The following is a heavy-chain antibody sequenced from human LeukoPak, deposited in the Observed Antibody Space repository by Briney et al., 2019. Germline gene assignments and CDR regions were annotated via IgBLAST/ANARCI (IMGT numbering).Heavy chain of an antibody. Sequence: ASVKVSCKASGYTFTSYAMHWVRQAPGQRLEWKGWINAGNGNTKYSQKFQGRVTITRDTSASTAYMELSSLRSEDTAVYYCARGNPRLDAFDIWGQGTMVTVSS. CDR2: INAGNGNT. CDR3: ARGNPRLDAFDI. D-gene: IGHD6-19*01. V-gene: IGHV1-3*01. J-gene: IGHJ3*02. CDR1: GYTFTSYA.